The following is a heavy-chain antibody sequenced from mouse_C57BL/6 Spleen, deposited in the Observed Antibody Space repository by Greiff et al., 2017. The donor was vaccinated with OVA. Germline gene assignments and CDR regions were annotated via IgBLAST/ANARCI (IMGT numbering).Heavy chain of an antibody. D-gene: IGHD2-4*01. V-gene: IGHV1-82*01. CDR1: GYAFSSSW. CDR2: IYPGDGDT. Sequence: VQLQESGPELVKPGASVKISCKASGYAFSSSWMNWVKQRPGKGLEWIGRIYPGDGDTNYNGKFKGKATLTADKSSSTAYMQLSSLTSEDSAVYFCAIYDYDKDYWGQGTTLTVSS. CDR3: AIYDYDKDY. J-gene: IGHJ2*01.